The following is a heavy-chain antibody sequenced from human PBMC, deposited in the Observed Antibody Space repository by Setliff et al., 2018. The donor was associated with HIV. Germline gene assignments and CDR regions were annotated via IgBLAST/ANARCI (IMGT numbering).Heavy chain of an antibody. V-gene: IGHV4-61*02. J-gene: IGHJ4*02. CDR3: ARAANYYDSSGYWAPPRYFDY. CDR2: IYSNGNT. D-gene: IGHD3-22*01. CDR1: GGSISSRSYY. Sequence: PSETLSLTCTVSGGSISSRSYYWSWLRQPAGKGLEWIGRIYSNGNTNYNPSLKSRVTISVDTSKNQFSLKLSSVTAADTAVYYCARAANYYDSSGYWAPPRYFDYWGRGTLVTVLL.